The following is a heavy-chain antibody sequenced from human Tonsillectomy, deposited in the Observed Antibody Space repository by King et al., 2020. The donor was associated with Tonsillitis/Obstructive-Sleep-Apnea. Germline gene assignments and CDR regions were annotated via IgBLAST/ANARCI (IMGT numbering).Heavy chain of an antibody. CDR1: GYTFTSYY. Sequence: VQLVESGAEVKKPGASVKVSCKASGYTFTSYYMHWVRQAPGQGLEWMGIINPSGGSTSYAQKFQGRVTMTRDTSTSTVYMELSSLRSEDTAVYYCARDVAVAGSTPRKYFQHWGQGTLVTVSS. CDR2: INPSGGST. J-gene: IGHJ1*01. CDR3: ARDVAVAGSTPRKYFQH. V-gene: IGHV1-46*01. D-gene: IGHD6-19*01.